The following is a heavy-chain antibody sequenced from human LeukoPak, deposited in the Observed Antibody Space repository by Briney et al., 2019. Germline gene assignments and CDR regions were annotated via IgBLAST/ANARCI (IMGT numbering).Heavy chain of an antibody. CDR3: ARGRRMVRGVRNYYYYGMDV. J-gene: IGHJ6*02. CDR1: GYTFTSYD. D-gene: IGHD3-10*01. CDR2: MNPNSGNT. V-gene: IGHV1-8*01. Sequence: ASVKVSCKASGYTFTSYDINWVRQAPGQGLEWMGWMNPNSGNTGYAQTFQGRVTMTRNTSISTAYMELSSLRSEDTAVYYCARGRRMVRGVRNYYYYGMDVWGQGTTVTVSS.